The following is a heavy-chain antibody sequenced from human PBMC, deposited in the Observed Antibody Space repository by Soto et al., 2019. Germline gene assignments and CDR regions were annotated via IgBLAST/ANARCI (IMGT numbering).Heavy chain of an antibody. V-gene: IGHV3-30-3*01. CDR1: GFTFSSYA. J-gene: IGHJ4*02. D-gene: IGHD3-22*01. Sequence: HPGGPLRLSCAASGFTFSSYAMHWVRQAPGKGLEWVAVISYDGSNKYYADSVKGRFTISRDNSKNTLYLQMNSLRAEDTAVYYCARGPYYYGSSGYWYWGQGTLVTVSS. CDR3: ARGPYYYGSSGYWY. CDR2: ISYDGSNK.